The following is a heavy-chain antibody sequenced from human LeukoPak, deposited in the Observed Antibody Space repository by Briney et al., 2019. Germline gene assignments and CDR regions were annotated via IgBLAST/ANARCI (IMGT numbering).Heavy chain of an antibody. Sequence: GGSLRLSCAASGFTFSSYSMSWVRQAPGKGLEWVSAISATGSSTYYADSVEGRFSISRDNSKNTLYLQMDSLRAEDTASYYCAKEGGWYVDTAKIDYWGQGTLVTVSS. CDR3: AKEGGWYVDTAKIDY. J-gene: IGHJ4*02. V-gene: IGHV3-23*01. CDR2: ISATGSST. D-gene: IGHD5-18*01. CDR1: GFTFSSYS.